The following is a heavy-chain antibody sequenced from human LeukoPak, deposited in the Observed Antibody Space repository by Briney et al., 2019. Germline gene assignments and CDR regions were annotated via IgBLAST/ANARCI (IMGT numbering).Heavy chain of an antibody. V-gene: IGHV3-33*01. CDR3: ARALPRTPGYYYGMDV. CDR2: IWYDGSNK. CDR1: GFTFSSYG. Sequence: PGGSLRLSCAASGFTFSSYGMHWVRQAPGKGLEWVAVIWYDGSNKYYADSVKGRFTIFRDNSKNTLYLQMNSLRAEDTAVYYCARALPRTPGYYYGMDVWGTGTTVTVSS. J-gene: IGHJ6*04. D-gene: IGHD4-23*01.